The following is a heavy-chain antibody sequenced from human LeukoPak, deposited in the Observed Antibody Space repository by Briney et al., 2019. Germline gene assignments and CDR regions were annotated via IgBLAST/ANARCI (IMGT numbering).Heavy chain of an antibody. Sequence: GGSLRLSCAASGFTFSSYAMHWVRQAPGKGLEWGAVISYDGSNKYYADSVKGRFTISRDNSKNTLYLQMNSLRAEDTAVYYCARERYYYDSSGHIDYWGQGTLVTVSS. J-gene: IGHJ4*02. CDR3: ARERYYYDSSGHIDY. V-gene: IGHV3-30-3*01. CDR2: ISYDGSNK. D-gene: IGHD3-22*01. CDR1: GFTFSSYA.